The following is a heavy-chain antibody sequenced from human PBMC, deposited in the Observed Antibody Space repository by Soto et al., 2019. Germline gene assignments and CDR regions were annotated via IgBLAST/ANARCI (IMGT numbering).Heavy chain of an antibody. CDR2: IYYSGST. V-gene: IGHV4-28*01. CDR3: QAEDGIRDTVPVSAFLLNCSSDL. Sequence: PQGKGLEWIGYIYYSGSTYYNPSLKSRVTMSVDTSKNQFSLKLSSVTAVDTAVFFFQAEDGIRDTVPVSAFLLNCSSDL. J-gene: IGHJ2*01. D-gene: IGHD2-21*02.